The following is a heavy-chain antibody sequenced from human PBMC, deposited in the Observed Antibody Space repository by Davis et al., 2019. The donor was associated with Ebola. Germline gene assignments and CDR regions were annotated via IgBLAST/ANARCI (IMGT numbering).Heavy chain of an antibody. CDR3: AKGGYSSEGNLDY. CDR1: GFTFSSYG. CDR2: IRYDGSNK. V-gene: IGHV3-30*02. J-gene: IGHJ4*02. Sequence: GESLKISCAASGFTFSSYGMHWVRQAPGKGLEWVAFIRYDGSNKYYADSVKGRFTISRDNSKNTLYLQMNSLRAEDTAVYYCAKGGYSSEGNLDYWGQGTLVTVSS. D-gene: IGHD6-25*01.